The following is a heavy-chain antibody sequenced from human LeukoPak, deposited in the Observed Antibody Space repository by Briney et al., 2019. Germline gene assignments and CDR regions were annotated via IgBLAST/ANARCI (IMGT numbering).Heavy chain of an antibody. CDR3: ARDVRAGGSYSNYFDY. CDR2: IYHSGST. Sequence: SETLSLTCTVSGGSISSGGYYWSWIRQPPGKGLEWIGYIYHSGSTYYNPSLKSRVTISVDRSKNQFSLKLSSVTAADTAVYYCARDVRAGGSYSNYFDYWGQGTLVTVSS. V-gene: IGHV4-30-2*01. D-gene: IGHD1-26*01. CDR1: GGSISSGGYY. J-gene: IGHJ4*02.